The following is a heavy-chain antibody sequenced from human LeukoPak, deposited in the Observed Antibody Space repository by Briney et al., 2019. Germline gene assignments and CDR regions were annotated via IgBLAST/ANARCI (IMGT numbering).Heavy chain of an antibody. CDR3: AKDRRSGSYQDPFDY. Sequence: GGSLRLSCAASGLTFSSYAMHWVRQAPGKGLEWVAFIRYDGSNKYYADSVKGRFTISRDNSKNTLYLQMNSLRAEDTAVYYCAKDRRSGSYQDPFDYWGQGTLVTVSS. V-gene: IGHV3-30*02. J-gene: IGHJ4*02. D-gene: IGHD1-26*01. CDR2: IRYDGSNK. CDR1: GLTFSSYA.